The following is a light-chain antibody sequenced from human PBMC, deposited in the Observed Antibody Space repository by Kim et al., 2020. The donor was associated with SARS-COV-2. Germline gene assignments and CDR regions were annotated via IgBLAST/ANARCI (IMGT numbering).Light chain of an antibody. CDR1: QSINSVP. V-gene: IGKV3-20*01. CDR2: GAS. CDR3: QQYGSSPYT. Sequence: FSPGARAHLSCRARQSINSVPLAWYQQKPGQAPRLLIYGASSRATGIPDRFSGSGSGTEFSLTISRLEPEDFAVYYCQQYGSSPYTFGQGTKLEI. J-gene: IGKJ2*01.